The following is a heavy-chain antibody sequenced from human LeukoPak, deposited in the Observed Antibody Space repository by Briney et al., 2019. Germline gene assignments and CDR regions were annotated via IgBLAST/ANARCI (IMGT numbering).Heavy chain of an antibody. CDR2: IYYSGST. CDR1: GGSISSYY. V-gene: IGHV4-59*01. CDR3: ARGGEYGDYVGHFLIDY. Sequence: SETLSLTCTVSGGSISSYYWSWIRQPPGKGLEWIGYIYYSGSTNYNPSLKSRVTISVDTSKNQFSLKLSSVTAADTAVYYCARGGEYGDYVGHFLIDYWGQGTLVTVSS. D-gene: IGHD4-17*01. J-gene: IGHJ4*02.